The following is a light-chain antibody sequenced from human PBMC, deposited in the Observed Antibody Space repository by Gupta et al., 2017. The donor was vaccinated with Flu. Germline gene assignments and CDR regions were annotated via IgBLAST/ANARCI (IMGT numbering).Light chain of an antibody. V-gene: IGKV3-20*01. CDR2: GAY. Sequence: EIVLTQSPGTLSLSPGERATLSCRASQSITDKLAWYLQKPGQAPRLIIWGAYRRSTGIPDRFSGSGCAKDFTLTSSRLEHEDFAVYYWQHSSSSLTFGQGTKVEI. J-gene: IGKJ1*01. CDR3: QHSSSSLT. CDR1: QSITDK.